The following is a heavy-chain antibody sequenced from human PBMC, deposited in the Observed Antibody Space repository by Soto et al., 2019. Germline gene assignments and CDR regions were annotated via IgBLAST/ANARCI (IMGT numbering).Heavy chain of an antibody. D-gene: IGHD2-2*01. Sequence: PGGSLRLSCAASGFTFSSYSMNWVRQAPGKGPEWVSSISSSSSYIYYADSVKGRFTISRDNAKNSLYLQMNSLRAEDTAVYYCASDMVPAGMFDIWGQGTMVTVSS. J-gene: IGHJ3*02. V-gene: IGHV3-21*01. CDR3: ASDMVPAGMFDI. CDR1: GFTFSSYS. CDR2: ISSSSSYI.